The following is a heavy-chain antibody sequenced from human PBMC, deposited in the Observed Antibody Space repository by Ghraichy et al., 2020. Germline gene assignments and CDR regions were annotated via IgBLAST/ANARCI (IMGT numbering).Heavy chain of an antibody. Sequence: GGSLRLSCSASGFSFSSHAMHWVRQALGKGLEYVSAISSNGDSTYYADSVRGRFTISRDNSKNTLHLQMSSLRTEDTAVYYCVRDSSSLYFFDYWGQGTLVTVSS. J-gene: IGHJ4*02. CDR2: ISSNGDST. CDR3: VRDSSSLYFFDY. CDR1: GFSFSSHA. D-gene: IGHD6-13*01. V-gene: IGHV3-64D*06.